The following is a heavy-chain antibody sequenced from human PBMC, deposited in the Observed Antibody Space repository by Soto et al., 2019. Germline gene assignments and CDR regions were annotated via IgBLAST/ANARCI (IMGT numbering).Heavy chain of an antibody. CDR1: GYTFTSYD. CDR3: AKGYCSGGSCYRYYFDY. V-gene: IGHV1-8*01. CDR2: MNPNSGNT. D-gene: IGHD2-15*01. Sequence: QVQLVQSGAEVKKPGASVKVSCKASGYTFTSYDINWVRQATGQGLEWMGWMNPNSGNTGYAQKFQGRVTMTRNTSISTAYMELSSLRSEDTAVYYCAKGYCSGGSCYRYYFDYWGQGTLVTVSS. J-gene: IGHJ4*02.